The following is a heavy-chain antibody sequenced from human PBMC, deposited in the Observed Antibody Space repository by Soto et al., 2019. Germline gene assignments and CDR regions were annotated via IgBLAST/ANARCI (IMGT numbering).Heavy chain of an antibody. CDR1: GFICSSYD. V-gene: IGHV3-23*01. D-gene: IGHD2-8*02. Sequence: GGSLRLSCAASGFICSSYDMSWVRQAPGKGLEWVSTILVDGRTFYVDSVKGRFTISRDNSKNTVYLQMNSLTAGDTALYYCAKATATGGGAFDVCGQGTMVTVSS. CDR2: ILVDGRT. J-gene: IGHJ3*01. CDR3: AKATATGGGAFDV.